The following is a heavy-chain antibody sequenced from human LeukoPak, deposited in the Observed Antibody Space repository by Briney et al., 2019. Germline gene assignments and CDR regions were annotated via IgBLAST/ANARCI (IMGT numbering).Heavy chain of an antibody. Sequence: SETLSLTCSVSGGSISSSSYYWGWIRQPPGKGLEWIGSIYYSGSTYYNPSLKSRVTISVDTSKNQFSLKLSSVTAADRALYYCARLRVPAAMAGDYGGQGTLVTVT. V-gene: IGHV4-39*01. CDR1: GGSISSSSYY. D-gene: IGHD2-2*01. CDR3: ARLRVPAAMAGDY. CDR2: IYYSGST. J-gene: IGHJ4*02.